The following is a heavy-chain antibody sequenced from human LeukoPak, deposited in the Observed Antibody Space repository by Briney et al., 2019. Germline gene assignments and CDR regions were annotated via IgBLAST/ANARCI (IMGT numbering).Heavy chain of an antibody. Sequence: GGSLRLSCGVSGFTFSSYGMHWVRQAPGKGLEWVAYIRYDGSNKYYADSVKGRFTISRDNSKNTLYLQMKSLRAEDTAVYYCAKGGGYEAQYYYYYLDVWGKGTTVTISS. J-gene: IGHJ6*03. D-gene: IGHD5-12*01. V-gene: IGHV3-30*02. CDR1: GFTFSSYG. CDR2: IRYDGSNK. CDR3: AKGGGYEAQYYYYYLDV.